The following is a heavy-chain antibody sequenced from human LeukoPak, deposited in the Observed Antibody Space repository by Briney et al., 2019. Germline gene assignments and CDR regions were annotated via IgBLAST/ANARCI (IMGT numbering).Heavy chain of an antibody. Sequence: SETLSLTCIVSGGSISSGTYYWGWIRQPPGKGLEWIGSIYYSGSTYYNPSLKSRVTISVDTSKNQFSLKLSSVTAADTAVYYCAQWGPYYGSGKVGNWFDPWGQGTLVTVSS. CDR3: AQWGPYYGSGKVGNWFDP. V-gene: IGHV4-39*01. J-gene: IGHJ5*02. CDR1: GGSISSGTYY. D-gene: IGHD3-10*01. CDR2: IYYSGST.